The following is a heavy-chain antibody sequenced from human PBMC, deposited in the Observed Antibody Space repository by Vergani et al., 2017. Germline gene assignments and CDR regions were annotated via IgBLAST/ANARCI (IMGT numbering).Heavy chain of an antibody. V-gene: IGHV3-33*01. CDR1: GFTFNQYG. D-gene: IGHD1-14*01. J-gene: IGHJ5*02. CDR3: ARDWRLLYNRFDP. Sequence: QVQLVESGGGVVQPGRSLRLSCAASGFTFNQYGMHWVRLAPGKGLEWVAVTWYDGNNKQYADSVKGRFTISRDNSKSTMYLQMNSLRDEDTGVYYCARDWRLLYNRFDPWGQGTLVTVSS. CDR2: TWYDGNNK.